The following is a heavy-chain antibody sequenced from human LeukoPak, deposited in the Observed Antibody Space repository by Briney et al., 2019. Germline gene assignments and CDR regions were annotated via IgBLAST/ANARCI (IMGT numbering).Heavy chain of an antibody. CDR1: GFTFSSYE. CDR2: ISSSGSTI. D-gene: IGHD3-9*01. J-gene: IGHJ4*02. Sequence: GGSLRLSCAASGFTFSSYEMNWVRPAPGKGLEWVSYISSSGSTIYYADSVKGRFTISRDNAKNLLYLQMNSLRAEDTAVYYCALYFDWLWGGNLDYWGQGTLVTVSS. V-gene: IGHV3-48*03. CDR3: ALYFDWLWGGNLDY.